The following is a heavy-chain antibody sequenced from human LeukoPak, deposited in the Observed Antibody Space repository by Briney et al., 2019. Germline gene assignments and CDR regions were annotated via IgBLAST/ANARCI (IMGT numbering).Heavy chain of an antibody. CDR2: INHSGST. CDR1: GYSISSGYY. CDR3: ARHARYFYYFDY. V-gene: IGHV4-38-2*02. Sequence: SETLSLTCTVSGYSISSGYYWGWIRQPPGKGLEWIGEINHSGSTNYNPSLKSRVAISVDTSKNQFSLKLSSVTAADTAVYYCARHARYFYYFDYWGQGTLVTVSS. J-gene: IGHJ4*02. D-gene: IGHD1-14*01.